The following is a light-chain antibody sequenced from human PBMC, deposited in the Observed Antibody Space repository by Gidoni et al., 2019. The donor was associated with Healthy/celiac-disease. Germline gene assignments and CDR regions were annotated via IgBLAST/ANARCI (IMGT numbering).Light chain of an antibody. CDR1: SSNIGAGYD. J-gene: IGLJ2*01. CDR2: GNS. CDR3: QSYDSSLSVV. Sequence: QAVLTQPPSGSGAPGQRVTLSCTGSSSNIGAGYDVHWYPQLPGTAPKLLIYGNSNRPSGVPDRFSGSKSGTSASLAITGLQAEDEADYYCQSYDSSLSVVFGGGTKLTVL. V-gene: IGLV1-40*01.